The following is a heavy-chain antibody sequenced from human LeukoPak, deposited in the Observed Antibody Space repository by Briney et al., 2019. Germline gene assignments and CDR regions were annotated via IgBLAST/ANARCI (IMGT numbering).Heavy chain of an antibody. V-gene: IGHV3-33*01. CDR2: IWYDGSNK. CDR3: ARDPSRYYYDSSGYCPDY. Sequence: GRSLRLSCAASGFTFSSYGMHWVRQAPGKGLEWVAVIWYDGSNKYYADSVKGRFTISRDNSKNTLYLQMNSLRAEDTAVYYCARDPSRYYYDSSGYCPDYWGQGTLVTVSS. CDR1: GFTFSSYG. D-gene: IGHD3-22*01. J-gene: IGHJ4*02.